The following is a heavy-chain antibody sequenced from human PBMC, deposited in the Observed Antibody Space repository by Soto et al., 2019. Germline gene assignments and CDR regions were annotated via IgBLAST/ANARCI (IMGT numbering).Heavy chain of an antibody. CDR2: ISYDGSNK. D-gene: IGHD6-13*01. V-gene: IGHV3-30-3*01. J-gene: IGHJ5*02. CDR1: GFTFSSYA. CDR3: TRDLKTGYSRSWHRATNWFDP. Sequence: QVQLVESGGGVVQPARSLRLSCAASGFTFSSYAMHWVRQAPGKGLEWVAVISYDGSNKYYADSVKGRFTIARDNSKNALYLQTNSLRAEYTAVYYCTRDLKTGYSRSWHRATNWFDPWGQGTLFTVSS.